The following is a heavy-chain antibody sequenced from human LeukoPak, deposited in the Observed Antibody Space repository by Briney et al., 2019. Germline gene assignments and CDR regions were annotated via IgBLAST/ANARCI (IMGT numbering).Heavy chain of an antibody. D-gene: IGHD2-2*01. V-gene: IGHV4-38-2*02. CDR3: ASGDIVVVPAASAFDY. CDR2: IYHSGST. Sequence: SETLSLTCTVSGYSISSGYYWGWIRQPPGKGLEWIGSIYHSGSTYYNPSLKSRVTISVDTSKNQFSLKLSSVTAADTAVYYCASGDIVVVPAASAFDYWGQGTLVTVSS. CDR1: GYSISSGYY. J-gene: IGHJ4*02.